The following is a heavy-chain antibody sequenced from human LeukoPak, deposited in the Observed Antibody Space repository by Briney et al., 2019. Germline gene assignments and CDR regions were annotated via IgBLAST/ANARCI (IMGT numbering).Heavy chain of an antibody. V-gene: IGHV1-18*01. CDR1: GYTFTSYG. Sequence: GASVKVSCKASGYTFTSYGISWVRQAPGQGLEWMGWISAYNGNTNYAQKLQGRVTMTTDTSTSTDYMELRSLRSDDTAVYYCARAGFGVVVPAARDNYYYYGMDVWGQGTTVTVSS. J-gene: IGHJ6*02. D-gene: IGHD2-2*01. CDR2: ISAYNGNT. CDR3: ARAGFGVVVPAARDNYYYYGMDV.